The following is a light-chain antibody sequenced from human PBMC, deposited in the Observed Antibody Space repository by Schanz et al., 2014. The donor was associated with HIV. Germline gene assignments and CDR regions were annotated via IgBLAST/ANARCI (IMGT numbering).Light chain of an antibody. Sequence: QPVLTQSPSASASLGASVKLTCTLSSGHSTYAIAWHQQQPDKGPRYLMTLNSDGSHTKGDGIPDRFSGSSSGADRYLTISNLQSEDEADYYCATWDSNTLWVFGGGTKLTVL. CDR1: SGHSTYA. CDR2: LNSDGSH. J-gene: IGLJ3*02. CDR3: ATWDSNTLWV. V-gene: IGLV4-69*01.